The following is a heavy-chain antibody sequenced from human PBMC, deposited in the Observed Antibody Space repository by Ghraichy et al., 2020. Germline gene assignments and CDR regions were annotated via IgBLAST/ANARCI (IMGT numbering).Heavy chain of an antibody. CDR2: INHSGST. D-gene: IGHD3-10*01. J-gene: IGHJ5*02. CDR1: GGSFSGYY. V-gene: IGHV4-34*01. Sequence: SETLSLTCAVYGGSFSGYYWSWIRQPPGKGLEWIGEINHSGSTNYNPSLKSRVTISVDTSKNQFSLKLSSVTAADTAVYYCATLLWFGESRFDPWGQGTLVTVSS. CDR3: ATLLWFGESRFDP.